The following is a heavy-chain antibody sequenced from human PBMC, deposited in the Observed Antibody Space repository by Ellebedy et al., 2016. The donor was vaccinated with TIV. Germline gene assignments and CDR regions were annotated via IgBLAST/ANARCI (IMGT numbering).Heavy chain of an antibody. CDR3: ARGGHDFWRGENYGMDV. D-gene: IGHD3-3*01. J-gene: IGHJ6*02. CDR1: GGSISSDGYY. CDR2: IDYSGNT. V-gene: IGHV4-31*03. Sequence: MPSETLSLTCTVSGGSISSDGYYWSWIRPHPGKGLEWIGYIDYSGNTYYIPSLESRVTFSLDTSKKQFSLKVSSVTAADTAVYYCARGGHDFWRGENYGMDVWGQGTTVTVSS.